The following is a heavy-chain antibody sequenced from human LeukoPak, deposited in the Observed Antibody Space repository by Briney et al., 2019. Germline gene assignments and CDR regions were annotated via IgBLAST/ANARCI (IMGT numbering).Heavy chain of an antibody. CDR1: GFTFTTYN. Sequence: PGGSLRLSCAASGFTFTTYNLSWVRQTPGKGLEWVSSITSGSYIYYADSVKGRFTISRDNAKNSLYLQMNSLRADDTAVYYCARDYYETDRLRFDAFDIWGYGTMVTVSS. J-gene: IGHJ3*02. CDR3: ARDYYETDRLRFDAFDI. V-gene: IGHV3-21*01. CDR2: ITSGSYI. D-gene: IGHD3-22*01.